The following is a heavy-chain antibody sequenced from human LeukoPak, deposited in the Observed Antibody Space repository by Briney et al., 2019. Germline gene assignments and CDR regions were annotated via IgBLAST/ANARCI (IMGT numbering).Heavy chain of an antibody. D-gene: IGHD4-23*01. Sequence: GASVKVSCKSSGFTFSNHYIHWVRQAPGQGLEWMGWINPNSGGTNYAQKFQGRVTMTRDTSISTAYMELSRLRSDDTAVYCCARAPRTPFYGGNSYAFDIWGQGTMVTVSS. CDR1: GFTFSNHY. CDR3: ARAPRTPFYGGNSYAFDI. J-gene: IGHJ3*02. CDR2: INPNSGGT. V-gene: IGHV1-2*02.